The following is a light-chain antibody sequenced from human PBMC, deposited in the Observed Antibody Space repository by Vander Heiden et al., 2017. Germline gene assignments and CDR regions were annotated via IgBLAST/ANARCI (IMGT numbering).Light chain of an antibody. J-gene: IGLJ2*01. CDR1: GLGRYD. Sequence: SELTQVPAVPVASGQPVRITGQGEGLGRYDAIWYQQKPGQAPELVVYGKNNRPSGITDRFSGSSSGDTAALTITGAQAEHEADFYCNSRDSSGNHGVFGGGTKLTVL. V-gene: IGLV3-19*01. CDR2: GKN. CDR3: NSRDSSGNHGV.